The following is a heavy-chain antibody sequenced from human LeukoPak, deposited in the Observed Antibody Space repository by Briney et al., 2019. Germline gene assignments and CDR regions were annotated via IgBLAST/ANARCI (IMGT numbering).Heavy chain of an antibody. V-gene: IGHV3-74*01. CDR3: ARDLIIAARPMGWFDP. J-gene: IGHJ5*02. CDR1: GFIFSSKW. Sequence: GGSLRLSCAASGFIFSSKWIHWVRQAPGKGLEWVSRIDNGGSYTSYADSVKGRFTISRDNAKNTLYLQMNSLRAEDAAVYYCARDLIIAARPMGWFDPWGQGTLVTVSS. CDR2: IDNGGSYT. D-gene: IGHD6-6*01.